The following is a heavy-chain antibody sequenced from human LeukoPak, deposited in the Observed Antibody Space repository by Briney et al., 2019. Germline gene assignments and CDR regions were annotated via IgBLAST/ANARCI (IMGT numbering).Heavy chain of an antibody. Sequence: GGSLRLSCAASGFTFSSYEMNWVRQAPGKGLEWVSYISSSGSTIYYADSVKGRFTISRDNAKNSLYLQMNSLRAEDTAVYYCARERAPHAFDIWGQGTMVTVSS. V-gene: IGHV3-48*03. J-gene: IGHJ3*02. CDR2: ISSSGSTI. CDR1: GFTFSSYE. CDR3: ARERAPHAFDI.